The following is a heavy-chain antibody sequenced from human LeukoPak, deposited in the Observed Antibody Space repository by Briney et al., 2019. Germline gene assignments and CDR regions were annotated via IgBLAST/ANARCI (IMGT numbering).Heavy chain of an antibody. D-gene: IGHD6-19*01. Sequence: PGMSLRLSCAASGFSLSNYGMHWLRQAPGKGLEWVTVIWYDGSNRYFADSVKGRITISRDNSKNTLYLQMNSLRAEDTAVYYCARGGWYDLDYWGQGTLVTVSS. CDR2: IWYDGSNR. CDR1: GFSLSNYG. V-gene: IGHV3-33*01. J-gene: IGHJ4*02. CDR3: ARGGWYDLDY.